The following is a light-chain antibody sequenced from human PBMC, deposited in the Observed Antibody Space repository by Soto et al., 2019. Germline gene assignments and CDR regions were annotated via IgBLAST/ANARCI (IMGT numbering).Light chain of an antibody. CDR3: QSYDSSLSAHYV. V-gene: IGLV1-40*01. J-gene: IGLJ1*01. Sequence: QSVLTQPPSVSGAPGQRVTISCTGSSSNIGAGHDVHWYQQLPGTAPKLLIYGNSNRPSGVPDQFSGSKSGTSASLAITGLQAADESDDYCQSYDSSLSAHYVFGTGTKLTVL. CDR1: SSNIGAGHD. CDR2: GNS.